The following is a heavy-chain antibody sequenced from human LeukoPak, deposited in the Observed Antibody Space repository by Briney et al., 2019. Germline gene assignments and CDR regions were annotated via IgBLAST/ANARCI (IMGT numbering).Heavy chain of an antibody. CDR2: ISWNSGSI. Sequence: PGGSLRLSCAASGFTFDDYAIHWVRQAPGKGLEWVSGISWNSGSIGYADSVKGRFTISRDNAKNSLYLQMNSLRAEDTALYYCAKGLAAGTDKEFDYWGQGTLVTVSS. V-gene: IGHV3-9*01. CDR1: GFTFDDYA. J-gene: IGHJ4*02. D-gene: IGHD6-13*01. CDR3: AKGLAAGTDKEFDY.